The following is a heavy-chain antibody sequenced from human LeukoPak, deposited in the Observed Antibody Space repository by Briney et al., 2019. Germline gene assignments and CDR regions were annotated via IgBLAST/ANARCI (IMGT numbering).Heavy chain of an antibody. Sequence: SETLSLTCAVYGGSFSGYYWSWIRQPPGKGLAWVGEINHSGSTNYNPSLKSRVTISVDTSKYQCSLKLSSLTAAETAVYYCARGRRHCNNGICYTGYFDYWGEGTGVTVPS. CDR3: ARGRRHCNNGICYTGYFDY. CDR2: INHSGST. D-gene: IGHD2-8*01. J-gene: IGHJ4*02. V-gene: IGHV4-34*01. CDR1: GGSFSGYY.